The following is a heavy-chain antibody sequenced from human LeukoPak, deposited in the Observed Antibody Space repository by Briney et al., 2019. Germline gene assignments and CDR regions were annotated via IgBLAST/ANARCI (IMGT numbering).Heavy chain of an antibody. J-gene: IGHJ3*02. CDR3: AKELLLWFGDSSDAFDI. V-gene: IGHV3-23*01. CDR2: ISGSGGST. Sequence: GGSLRLSCAASGFTFSSYAMSWVRQAPGKGLEWVSAISGSGGSTYYADSVKGRFTISRDNSKNTLYLQMNSLRAEDTAVYYCAKELLLWFGDSSDAFDIWGQGTMVTVSS. CDR1: GFTFSSYA. D-gene: IGHD3-10*01.